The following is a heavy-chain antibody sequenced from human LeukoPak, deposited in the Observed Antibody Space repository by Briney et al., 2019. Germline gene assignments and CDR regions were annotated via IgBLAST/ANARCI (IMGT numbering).Heavy chain of an antibody. CDR1: GGSISSNSYY. J-gene: IGHJ6*03. CDR2: IYYSGST. Sequence: SETLSLTCTVSGGSISSNSYYWGWIRQPPGKGLEWIGSIYYSGSTNYNPSLKSRVTISVDTSKNQFSLKLSSVTAADTAVYYCARLSSSSRLTAYYYYYMDVWGKGTTVTISS. D-gene: IGHD6-13*01. V-gene: IGHV4-39*07. CDR3: ARLSSSSRLTAYYYYYMDV.